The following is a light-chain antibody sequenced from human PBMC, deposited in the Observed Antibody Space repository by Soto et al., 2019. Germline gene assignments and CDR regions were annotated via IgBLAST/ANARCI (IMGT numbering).Light chain of an antibody. Sequence: QSPLTRAASLSGSPGQSSTISCTGTIGDIGAYDYVSWFQQHPGKAPKLMISEVNNRPSGVSNRFSGSKSGNTAYLTISGLQVEDEAEYFCLSFTTTSTPVFGTGTKVTVL. V-gene: IGLV2-14*01. CDR3: LSFTTTSTPV. CDR2: EVN. CDR1: IGDIGAYDY. J-gene: IGLJ1*01.